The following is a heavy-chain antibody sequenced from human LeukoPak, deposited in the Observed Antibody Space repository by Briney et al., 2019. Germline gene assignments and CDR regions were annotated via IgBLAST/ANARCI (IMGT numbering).Heavy chain of an antibody. J-gene: IGHJ4*02. CDR1: GGTFSSYA. D-gene: IGHD6-13*01. CDR2: IIPIFGTA. V-gene: IGHV1-69*05. CDR3: ARGGIAAPHFDY. Sequence: GASVKVSCKASGGTFSSYAISWVRQAPGQGLEWMGGIIPIFGTANYAQKFQGRVTITTDESTSTAYMELSSLRSEDTAVYYCARGGIAAPHFDYWGQGTLVTVSS.